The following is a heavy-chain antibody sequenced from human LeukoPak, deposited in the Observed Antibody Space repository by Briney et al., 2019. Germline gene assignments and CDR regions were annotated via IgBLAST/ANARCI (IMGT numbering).Heavy chain of an antibody. CDR2: INHSGST. CDR1: GGSFSGYY. D-gene: IGHD6-19*01. V-gene: IGHV4-34*01. J-gene: IGHJ6*02. Sequence: SETLSLTCAVYGGSFSGYYWSWIRQPPGKGLEWIGEINHSGSTNYNPSLKSRVTISVDTSKNQFSLKLSSVTAADTAVYYCARGRDSSGWSYYYYYGMGVWGQGTTVTVSS. CDR3: ARGRDSSGWSYYYYYGMGV.